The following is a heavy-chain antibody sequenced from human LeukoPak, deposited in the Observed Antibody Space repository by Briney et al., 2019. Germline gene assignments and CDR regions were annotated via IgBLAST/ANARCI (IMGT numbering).Heavy chain of an antibody. D-gene: IGHD3-3*01. J-gene: IGHJ4*02. CDR2: INPNSGGT. Sequence: ASVKVSCKASGYTFTGYYMHWVRQAPGQGLEWMGRINPNSGGTNYAQKFQGGVTMTRDTSISTAYMELSRLRSDDTAVYYCASPRLSGYYLDYWGQGTLVTVSS. CDR1: GYTFTGYY. V-gene: IGHV1-2*06. CDR3: ASPRLSGYYLDY.